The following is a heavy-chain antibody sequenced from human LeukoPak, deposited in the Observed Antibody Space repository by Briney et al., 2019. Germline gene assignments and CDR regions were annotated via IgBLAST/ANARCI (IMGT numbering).Heavy chain of an antibody. CDR2: IRYDGSNK. Sequence: GGSLRLSCAASGFTFGSYGMHWVRQAPGKGLEWVAFIRYDGSNKYYADSVKGRFTISRDNSKNTLYLQMNSLRAEDTAVYYCGRVAVAGTGSVQHWGQGTLVTVSS. J-gene: IGHJ1*01. D-gene: IGHD6-19*01. CDR3: GRVAVAGTGSVQH. V-gene: IGHV3-30*02. CDR1: GFTFGSYG.